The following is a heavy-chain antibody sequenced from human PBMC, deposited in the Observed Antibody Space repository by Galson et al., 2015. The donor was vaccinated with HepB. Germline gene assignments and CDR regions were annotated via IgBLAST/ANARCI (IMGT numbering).Heavy chain of an antibody. CDR1: GFTFSSYS. CDR2: ISSSSSYI. CDR3: ARDHTSSSPYYYYYMDV. D-gene: IGHD6-6*01. V-gene: IGHV3-21*01. J-gene: IGHJ6*03. Sequence: SLRLSCAASGFTFSSYSMNWVRQAPGKGLEWVSSISSSSSYIYYAGSVKGRFTISRDNAKNSLYLQMNSLRAEDTAVYYCARDHTSSSPYYYYYMDVWGKGTTVTVSS.